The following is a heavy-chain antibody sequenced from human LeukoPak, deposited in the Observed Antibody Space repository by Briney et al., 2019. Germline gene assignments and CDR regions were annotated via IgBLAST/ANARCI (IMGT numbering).Heavy chain of an antibody. D-gene: IGHD1-26*01. Sequence: GESLKISCKGSGYTFTDFWIAWVRQMPGKGLEWKGIIYPGDSDTRYSPSFQGQVTISADKSTTTAYLQWSTLKTSDTAIYFCARLADTTSWGQGTLVTVSS. CDR2: IYPGDSDT. V-gene: IGHV5-51*01. CDR3: ARLADTTS. J-gene: IGHJ5*02. CDR1: GYTFTDFW.